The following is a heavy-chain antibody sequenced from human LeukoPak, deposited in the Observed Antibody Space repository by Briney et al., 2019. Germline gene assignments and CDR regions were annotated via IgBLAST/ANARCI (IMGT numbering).Heavy chain of an antibody. CDR2: ISGSGGST. CDR1: GFTFSSYA. Sequence: GGSLRLSCAASGFTFSSYAMSWVRQAPGKGLEWVSAISGSGGSTYYADSVKGRFTISRDNSKNTLYLQMNSLRAEDTAVYYWAKDMRFGLAPYYFDYWGQGTLVTVSS. J-gene: IGHJ4*02. V-gene: IGHV3-23*01. D-gene: IGHD3-3*01. CDR3: AKDMRFGLAPYYFDY.